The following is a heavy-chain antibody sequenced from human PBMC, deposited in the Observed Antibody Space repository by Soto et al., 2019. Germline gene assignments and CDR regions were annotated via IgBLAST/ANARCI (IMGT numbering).Heavy chain of an antibody. Sequence: GGSLRLCCAASGFTFSSFAVSCVIKATGKGLEWVSAISGSGGSTYYADSVKGRFTISRDNSKNTLYLQMNSLRAEDTAVYYCAKGLSSGLGYYYYYGMDVWGQGTTVTVSS. J-gene: IGHJ6*02. CDR1: GFTFSSFA. CDR2: ISGSGGST. D-gene: IGHD6-19*01. V-gene: IGHV3-23*01. CDR3: AKGLSSGLGYYYYYGMDV.